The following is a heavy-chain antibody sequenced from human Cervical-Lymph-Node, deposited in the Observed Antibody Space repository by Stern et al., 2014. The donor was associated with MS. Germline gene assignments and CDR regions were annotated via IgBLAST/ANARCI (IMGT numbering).Heavy chain of an antibody. CDR2: IFYSGSS. CDR1: GGSISRSSYY. D-gene: IGHD1-14*01. CDR3: ARLTGLVDN. J-gene: IGHJ4*02. V-gene: IGHV4-39*02. Sequence: VQLVESGPGLVKPSETLALTCTVSGGSISRSSYYWGWIRQPPGKGLEFIGNIFYSGSSFSNPSLKSRVPISVAPSNKHFSPRLTSVPAADTAVYYCARLTGLVDNWGQGTLVTVSS.